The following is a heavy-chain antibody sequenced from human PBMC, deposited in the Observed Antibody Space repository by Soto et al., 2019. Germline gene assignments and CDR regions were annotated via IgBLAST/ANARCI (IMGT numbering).Heavy chain of an antibody. Sequence: SETLSLTCTVSRGSINSGDYFWSWIRQPPGEGLEWIGYIYYSGTTYYNPSLKSRVTISVDTPKNYFSLKLSSVTAADTAVYFCGRAGRRDGNSSPGRFDTWGQGILVTV. CDR1: RGSINSGDYF. V-gene: IGHV4-30-4*01. J-gene: IGHJ5*02. D-gene: IGHD1-26*01. CDR3: GRAGRRDGNSSPGRFDT. CDR2: IYYSGTT.